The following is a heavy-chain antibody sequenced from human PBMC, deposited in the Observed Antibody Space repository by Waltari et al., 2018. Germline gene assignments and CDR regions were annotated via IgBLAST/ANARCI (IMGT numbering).Heavy chain of an antibody. J-gene: IGHJ4*02. Sequence: QVQLQESGPGLVKPSQTLSLTCTVSGGSISSGDYYWSWIRQPPGKGLEWIGYIYYSGSTYYNPSLKSRVTISVDTSKNQFSLKLSSVTAADTAVYYCAREGPPDYYDSSGYYGDWGQGTLVTVSS. CDR3: AREGPPDYYDSSGYYGD. CDR1: GGSISSGDYY. D-gene: IGHD3-22*01. CDR2: IYYSGST. V-gene: IGHV4-30-4*08.